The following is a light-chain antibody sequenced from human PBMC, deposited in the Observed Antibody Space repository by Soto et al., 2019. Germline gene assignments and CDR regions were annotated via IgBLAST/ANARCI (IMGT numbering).Light chain of an antibody. Sequence: QSVLTQPPSVSGAPGPRVTISCTGSSSNIGAGYAVHWYQQLPGTDPKRLIYGNNNRPSGVTDRFSGSKSGTSASLAITGLQAEDEADYYCQSYDSSLSNVVFGGGTKLTVL. CDR2: GNN. CDR3: QSYDSSLSNVV. J-gene: IGLJ2*01. V-gene: IGLV1-40*01. CDR1: SSNIGAGYA.